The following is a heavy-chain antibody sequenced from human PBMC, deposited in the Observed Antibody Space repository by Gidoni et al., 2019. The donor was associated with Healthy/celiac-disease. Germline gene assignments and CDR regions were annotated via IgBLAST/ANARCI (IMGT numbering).Heavy chain of an antibody. V-gene: IGHV3-23*01. CDR1: GFTFSSDA. CDR3: AKDQGDSGYDGGFGY. J-gene: IGHJ4*02. D-gene: IGHD5-12*01. CDR2: ISGSGGST. Sequence: EVQLLESGGGLVQLGGSLRLSCAASGFTFSSDAMSWVRQAPGKGLEWVSAISGSGGSTYYADSVKGRFTISRDNSKNTLYLQMNSLRAEDKAVYYCAKDQGDSGYDGGFGYWGQGTLVTVSS.